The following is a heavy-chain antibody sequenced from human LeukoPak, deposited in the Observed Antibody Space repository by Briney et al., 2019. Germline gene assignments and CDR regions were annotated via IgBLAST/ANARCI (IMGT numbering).Heavy chain of an antibody. CDR2: TYYRSKWYN. CDR3: ARAPGGGYSSSWDFDY. J-gene: IGHJ4*02. D-gene: IGHD6-13*01. V-gene: IGHV6-1*01. Sequence: QTLSLTCAISGYSVSSNSAAWNWIRQSPSRGLEWLGRTYYRSKWYNDYAVSVKSRITINPDTSKNQFSLQLNSVTPDDTAVYYCARAPGGGYSSSWDFDYWGQGTLVTVSS. CDR1: GYSVSSNSAA.